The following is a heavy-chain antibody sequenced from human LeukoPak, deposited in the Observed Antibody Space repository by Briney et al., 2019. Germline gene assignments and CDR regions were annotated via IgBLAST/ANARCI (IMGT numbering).Heavy chain of an antibody. J-gene: IGHJ6*02. CDR2: IYYNGNT. V-gene: IGHV4-61*01. D-gene: IGHD3-3*02. CDR1: GDSVSSGSYY. Sequence: PSETLSLTCTVSGDSVSSGSYYWSWIRQPPGKGLEWIGYIYYNGNTNYNPSLKSQVTISVDTSKNQFSLKLSSVTAADTAVYYCARQGAVGSSFDNFGMDVWGQGTTVTVSS. CDR3: ARQGAVGSSFDNFGMDV.